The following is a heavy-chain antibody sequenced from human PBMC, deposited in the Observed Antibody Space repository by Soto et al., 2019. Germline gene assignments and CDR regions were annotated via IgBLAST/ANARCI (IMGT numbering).Heavy chain of an antibody. D-gene: IGHD4-17*01. V-gene: IGHV3-43*01. CDR2: ISWDGGST. J-gene: IGHJ4*02. CDR1: GFTFDDYT. CDR3: AKDKKGSRTVTTSYFDY. Sequence: GGSLRLSCAASGFTFDDYTMHWVRQAPGKGLEWVSLISWDGGSTYYADSVKGRFTISRDNSKNSLYLQMNSLRTEDTALYYCAKDKKGSRTVTTSYFDYWGQGTLVTVSS.